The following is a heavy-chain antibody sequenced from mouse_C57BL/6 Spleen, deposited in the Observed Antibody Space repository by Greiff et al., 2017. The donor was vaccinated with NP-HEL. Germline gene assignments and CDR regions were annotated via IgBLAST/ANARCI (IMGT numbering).Heavy chain of an antibody. CDR2: IYPGSGST. J-gene: IGHJ1*03. V-gene: IGHV1-55*01. D-gene: IGHD2-3*01. CDR1: GYTFTSYS. CDR3: ARSFYDGYFYWYFDV. Sequence: QVQLQQPGAELVKPGASVKMSCKASGYTFTSYSITWVKQRPGQGLEWIGDIYPGSGSTNYNEKFKSKATLTVDTSSSTAYMQLSSLTSEDSAVYYCARSFYDGYFYWYFDVWGTGTTVTVSS.